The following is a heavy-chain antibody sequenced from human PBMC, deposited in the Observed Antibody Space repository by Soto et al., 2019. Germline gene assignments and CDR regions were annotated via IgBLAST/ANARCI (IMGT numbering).Heavy chain of an antibody. Sequence: SETLSLTCTVSGGSVSSDTHYWSWIRQPPGKRLEWIGFIYSSGSTNYNPSLKSRVTMTRNTSISTAYMELSSLRSEDTAVYYCARGRTIFGVVITRRYYYYGMDVWGQGTTVTVSS. D-gene: IGHD3-3*01. CDR2: IYSSGST. CDR3: ARGRTIFGVVITRRYYYYGMDV. V-gene: IGHV4-61*01. CDR1: GGSVSSDTHY. J-gene: IGHJ6*02.